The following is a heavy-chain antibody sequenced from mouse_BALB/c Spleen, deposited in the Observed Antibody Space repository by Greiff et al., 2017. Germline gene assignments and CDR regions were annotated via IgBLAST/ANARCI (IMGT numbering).Heavy chain of an antibody. Sequence: EVMVVESGGGLVKPGGSLKLSCAASGFTFRDYYMYWIRQTPEKRLEWVATISDGGTSTYYPDSMKGRFTISRDNAKNNLYLQMNSLKSDDAAMYYCARRVTTAYYYCDVWGAGTTVTVSA. D-gene: IGHD2-13*01. CDR1: GFTFRDYY. CDR3: ARRVTTAYYYCDV. CDR2: ISDGGTST. V-gene: IGHV5-4*02. J-gene: IGHJ1*01.